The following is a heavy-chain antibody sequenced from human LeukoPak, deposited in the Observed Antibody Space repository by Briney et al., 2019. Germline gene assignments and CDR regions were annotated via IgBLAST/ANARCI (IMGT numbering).Heavy chain of an antibody. J-gene: IGHJ4*02. D-gene: IGHD6-6*01. CDR3: ARIGYSSSSFDY. V-gene: IGHV3-23*01. Sequence: PGGSLRLSCAASGFTFSSSAMSWVRQAPGKGLEWVSAISNNGGCTYYADSVQGRFTISRDNAKNSLYLQVYSLRAEDTAVYYCARIGYSSSSFDYWGQGTLVTVSS. CDR2: ISNNGGCT. CDR1: GFTFSSSA.